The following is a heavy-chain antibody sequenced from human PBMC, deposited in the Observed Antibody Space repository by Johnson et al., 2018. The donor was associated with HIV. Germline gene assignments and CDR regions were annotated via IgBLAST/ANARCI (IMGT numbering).Heavy chain of an antibody. CDR1: GFTFSSYG. Sequence: QVQLVESGGGVVQPGRSLRLSCAASGFTFSSYGIHWVRQAPDKGLEWVALISYDGTTTIYANSVKGRFTISRDNSKNTLYLQMGSLRAEDMAVYYCARRKAPYDAFDIWGQGTMVTVSS. V-gene: IGHV3-30*03. D-gene: IGHD6-6*01. J-gene: IGHJ3*02. CDR2: ISYDGTTT. CDR3: ARRKAPYDAFDI.